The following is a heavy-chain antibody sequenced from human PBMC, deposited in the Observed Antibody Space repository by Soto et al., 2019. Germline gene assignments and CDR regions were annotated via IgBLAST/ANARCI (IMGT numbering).Heavy chain of an antibody. Sequence: PGGSLRLSCAASGFTLSSYGMHWVRQAPGKGLEWVAVISYDGSNKYYADSVKGRFTISRDNSKNTLYLQMNSLRAEDTAVYYCAKDPRPDDYDILTGPEHYWGQGTLVTVSS. J-gene: IGHJ4*02. D-gene: IGHD3-9*01. CDR3: AKDPRPDDYDILTGPEHY. CDR2: ISYDGSNK. CDR1: GFTLSSYG. V-gene: IGHV3-30*18.